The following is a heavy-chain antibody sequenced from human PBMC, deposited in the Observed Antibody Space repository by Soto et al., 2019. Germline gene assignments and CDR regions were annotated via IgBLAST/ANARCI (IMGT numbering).Heavy chain of an antibody. Sequence: ASVKVSCKASGYTFTSYSLHWVRQAPGQRLEWMGWINPVNRNIKYSQKFQGRITITRDTSASTAYMELSSLRSEDTAVYYCARDSGSPWGPGTLVTVSS. V-gene: IGHV1-3*01. CDR1: GYTFTSYS. CDR2: INPVNRNI. CDR3: ARDSGSP. D-gene: IGHD3-10*01. J-gene: IGHJ5*02.